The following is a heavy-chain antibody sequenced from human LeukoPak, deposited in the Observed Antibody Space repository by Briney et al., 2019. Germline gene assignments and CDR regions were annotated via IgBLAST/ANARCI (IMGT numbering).Heavy chain of an antibody. V-gene: IGHV3-53*01. CDR3: ARGRSGWSIFDY. CDR1: GFTVSSNY. J-gene: IGHJ4*02. D-gene: IGHD6-19*01. Sequence: PGGSLRLSCAASGFTVSSNYMSWVRQAPGKGLEWVSVIYSGGSTYYADSVKGRFTISRDNSKNTLYLQVNSLRAEDTAVYYCARGRSGWSIFDYWGQGTLVTVSS. CDR2: IYSGGST.